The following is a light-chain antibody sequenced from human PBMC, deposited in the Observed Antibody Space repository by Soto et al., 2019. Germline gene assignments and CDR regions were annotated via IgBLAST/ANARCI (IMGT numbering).Light chain of an antibody. V-gene: IGKV1-39*01. J-gene: IGKJ5*01. CDR2: AAS. Sequence: DIQMTQSPSSLSASVGDRVTITCRASQSISSYLNWYQQKPGKAPKLLIYAASSLQSGVPSRFSGSGSGTDFTLTISSLQPEYFATYYCQQSYSTPQTFGQGKRREIK. CDR1: QSISSY. CDR3: QQSYSTPQT.